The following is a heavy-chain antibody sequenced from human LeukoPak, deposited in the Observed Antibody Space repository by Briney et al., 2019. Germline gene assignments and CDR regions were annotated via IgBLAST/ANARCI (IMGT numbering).Heavy chain of an antibody. D-gene: IGHD2-8*01. CDR3: ARASWVYYAIDY. V-gene: IGHV4-59*01. CDR1: AGSISSYY. Sequence: KTSETLSLNCTVSAGSISSYYWSWIRQPPGKGLKWIGYIYYSGSTNYNPSLKSRVTIAVDTSKNQFSLKLSSVTAADTAVYYCARASWVYYAIDYWGQGTLVTVSS. J-gene: IGHJ4*02. CDR2: IYYSGST.